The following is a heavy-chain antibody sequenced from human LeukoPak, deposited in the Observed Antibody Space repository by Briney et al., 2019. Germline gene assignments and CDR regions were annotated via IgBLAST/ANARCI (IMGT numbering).Heavy chain of an antibody. CDR2: MNPNSGGT. V-gene: IGHV1-2*02. CDR1: GYTFTGYY. D-gene: IGHD3-22*01. CDR3: ARDRYYGAFDY. J-gene: IGHJ4*02. Sequence: ASVKVSCKASGYTFTGYYIHWVRQAPGQGLEWMGWMNPNSGGTNYAQKFQGRVTMTRDTSISTAYMELSRLRSDDTAVYYCARDRYYGAFDYWGQGTLVTVSS.